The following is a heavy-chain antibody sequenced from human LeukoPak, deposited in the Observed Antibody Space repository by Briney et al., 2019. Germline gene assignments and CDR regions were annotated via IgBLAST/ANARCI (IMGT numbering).Heavy chain of an antibody. CDR1: GGSISSSSYY. J-gene: IGHJ4*02. Sequence: MSSETVSLTCTVSGGSISSSSYYWGWIRQPPGKGLEWIGSIYYSGSTYYNPSLKSRVTISVDTSKNQFSLKLSSVTAADTAVYYCARVVETDIVVVPAAIPSAYYFDYWGQGTLVTVSS. D-gene: IGHD2-2*01. CDR2: IYYSGST. V-gene: IGHV4-39*01. CDR3: ARVVETDIVVVPAAIPSAYYFDY.